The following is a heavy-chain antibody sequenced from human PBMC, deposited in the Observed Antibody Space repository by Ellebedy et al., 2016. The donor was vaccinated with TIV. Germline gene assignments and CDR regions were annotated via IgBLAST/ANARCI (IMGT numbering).Heavy chain of an antibody. CDR3: ARYNSDWKIFDY. D-gene: IGHD6-19*01. V-gene: IGHV6-1*01. J-gene: IGHJ4*02. Sequence: MPSETLSLTCAISGDSVSSNSPTWNWIRQSPSRGLEWLGRTYYRSKWYYEYAVSVYSRITINPDTSKNQFSLHLNSVTPEDTAVYYCARYNSDWKIFDYWGQGTLVTVSS. CDR2: TYYRSKWYY. CDR1: GDSVSSNSPT.